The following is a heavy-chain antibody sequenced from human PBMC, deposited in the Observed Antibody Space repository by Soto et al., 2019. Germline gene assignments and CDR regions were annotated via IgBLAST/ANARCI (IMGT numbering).Heavy chain of an antibody. CDR1: GFTFRSYG. V-gene: IGHV3-23*01. D-gene: IGHD3-3*01. CDR3: AKALRYYDFWSGYYSGPYGMDV. J-gene: IGHJ6*02. CDR2: ISGSGGST. Sequence: GGSLILSCAASGFTFRSYGMSWVRQAPGKGLEWVSAISGSGGSTYYADSVKGRFTISRDNSKNTLYLQMNSLRAEDTAVYYCAKALRYYDFWSGYYSGPYGMDVWGQGTTVTVSS.